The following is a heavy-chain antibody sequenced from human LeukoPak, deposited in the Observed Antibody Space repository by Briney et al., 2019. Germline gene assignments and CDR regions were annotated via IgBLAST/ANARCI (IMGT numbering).Heavy chain of an antibody. D-gene: IGHD2/OR15-2a*01. Sequence: SQTPSLTCTVSGGSISSGGYYWSWIRQHPGKGLEWIGYIYYSGSTYYNPSLKSRVTISVDTSKNQFSLKLSSVTAADTAVYYCAREPTYFDAFDIWGQGTMVTVSS. CDR3: AREPTYFDAFDI. J-gene: IGHJ3*02. CDR1: GGSISSGGYY. CDR2: IYYSGST. V-gene: IGHV4-31*03.